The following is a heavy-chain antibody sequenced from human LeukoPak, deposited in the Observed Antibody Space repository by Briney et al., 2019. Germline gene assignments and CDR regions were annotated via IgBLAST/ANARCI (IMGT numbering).Heavy chain of an antibody. V-gene: IGHV3-11*04. D-gene: IGHD3-10*01. CDR2: ISVSGRNI. CDR1: GFNFSDYY. J-gene: IGHJ5*02. CDR3: ARERGGTGGSYDL. Sequence: GGSLRLSCAGSGFNFSDYYMSWIRQSPGKGLEWISYISVSGRNIYYADSVKGRFTISRDNAKNSLSLQMNSLGAEDTAVYYCARERGGTGGSYDLWGQGTLVTVSS.